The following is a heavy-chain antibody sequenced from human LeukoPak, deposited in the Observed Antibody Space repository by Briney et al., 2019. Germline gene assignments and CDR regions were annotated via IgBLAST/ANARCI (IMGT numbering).Heavy chain of an antibody. Sequence: GASLKVSCKASGYTFTGYYIHWVRQAPGQGLEWMGWINPNSGGTDCAQRFQGRVTMTRDTSISTAYMELSRLTSDDTALYYCARDFDYWGQGTLITVSS. CDR3: ARDFDY. J-gene: IGHJ4*02. V-gene: IGHV1-2*02. CDR2: INPNSGGT. CDR1: GYTFTGYY.